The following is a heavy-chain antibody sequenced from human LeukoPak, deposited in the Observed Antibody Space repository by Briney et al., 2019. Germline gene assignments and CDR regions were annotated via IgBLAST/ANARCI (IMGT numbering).Heavy chain of an antibody. CDR1: GFTFSSYG. V-gene: IGHV3-30*18. J-gene: IGHJ4*02. Sequence: GRSLRLSCAASGFTFSSYGMHWVRQAPGKGLEWVAVISYDGSNKYYADSVKGRFTISRDNSKNTLYLQMNSLRAEDTAVYYCVKEYSGYPAFDYWGQGTLVTVSS. CDR3: VKEYSGYPAFDY. D-gene: IGHD5-12*01. CDR2: ISYDGSNK.